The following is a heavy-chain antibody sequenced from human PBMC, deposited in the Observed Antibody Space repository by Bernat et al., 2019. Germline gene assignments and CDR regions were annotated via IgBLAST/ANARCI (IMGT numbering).Heavy chain of an antibody. D-gene: IGHD2-2*01. CDR1: GFTFSSYA. CDR2: ISGSGGST. Sequence: EVQLVESGGGLVQPGGSLRLSCAASGFTFSSYAMTWVRQAPGRGLEWVSGISGSGGSTYYADSVKGRFTISRDNAKNTLYLQMNSLRAEDTAVYYCAQGSSTNIPLGFDYWGQGTLVTVSS. V-gene: IGHV3-23*04. J-gene: IGHJ4*02. CDR3: AQGSSTNIPLGFDY.